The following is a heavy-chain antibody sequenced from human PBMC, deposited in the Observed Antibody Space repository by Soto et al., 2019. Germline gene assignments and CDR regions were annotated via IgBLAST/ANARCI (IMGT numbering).Heavy chain of an antibody. CDR3: SATLRSSSSCLSYGLDV. CDR1: GFSFSNAW. CDR2: IKSIGDGGTT. Sequence: PGGSLRLSCAASGFSFSNAWMNWVRQAPGKGLEWVGRIKSIGDGGTTNYAAPVKGRFSISRDDPKNMMYLEMKSLKIEDSAVYHCSATLRSSSSCLSYGLDVWGPGTTVSVST. V-gene: IGHV3-15*01. D-gene: IGHD2-2*01. J-gene: IGHJ6*01.